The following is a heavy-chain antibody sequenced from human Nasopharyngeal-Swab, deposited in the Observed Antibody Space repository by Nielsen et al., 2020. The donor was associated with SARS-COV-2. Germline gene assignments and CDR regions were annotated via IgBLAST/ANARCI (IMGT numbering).Heavy chain of an antibody. V-gene: IGHV4-59*01. CDR3: ARSPSGWWGLIDF. D-gene: IGHD6-19*01. CDR2: VYSTGST. J-gene: IGHJ4*02. CDR1: GGSITDYF. Sequence: SETLSLTCTVSGGSITDYFWSWIPQPPGKGLEWIGYVYSTGSTDYNPSLQSRLTISVDTSTNQFSLKLSSVTAGDTAVYYCARSPSGWWGLIDFWGQGTLVTVSS.